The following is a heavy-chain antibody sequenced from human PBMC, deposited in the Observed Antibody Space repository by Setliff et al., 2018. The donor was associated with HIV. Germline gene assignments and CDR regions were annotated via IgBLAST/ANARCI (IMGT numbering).Heavy chain of an antibody. V-gene: IGHV4-4*08. CDR1: GVYGVYRDQYS. J-gene: IGHJ3*02. CDR2: VYTTGGT. CDR3: ARAPTGVTNAFDI. Sequence: SETLSLTCAVYGVYGVYRDQYSWSWIRQPPGQGLEWIGHVYTTGGTNYNPSLESRLTISVDTSRNQFSLRLSSVAAADTAVYYCARAPTGVTNAFDIWGQGTMVTVSS. D-gene: IGHD2-8*02.